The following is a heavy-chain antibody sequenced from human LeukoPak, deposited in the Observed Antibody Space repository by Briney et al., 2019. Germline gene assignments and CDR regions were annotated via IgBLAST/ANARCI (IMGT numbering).Heavy chain of an antibody. CDR1: GFTFSSYG. J-gene: IGHJ4*02. V-gene: IGHV3-33*01. CDR2: IWYDGSNK. CDR3: ARASPTFDY. Sequence: GRSLRLSCAASGFTFSSYGMHWVRQAPGKGLEWVAVIWYDGSNKYYADSVKGRFAISRDNSKNTLYLQMNSLRAEDTAVYYCARASPTFDYWGQGTLVTVSS.